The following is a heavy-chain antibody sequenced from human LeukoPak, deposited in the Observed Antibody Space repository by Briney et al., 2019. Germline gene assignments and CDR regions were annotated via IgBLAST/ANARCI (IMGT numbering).Heavy chain of an antibody. CDR2: IYTSGST. V-gene: IGHV4-4*07. CDR3: ATGPTWLDP. Sequence: SETLSLTCTVSGGSISGSYWSWIRQPAGKGLEWIGRIYTSGSTNYNPSLRSRVTMLVDTSKNQFSLNLRSVTAADTAVYYCATGPTWLDPWGQGTLVTVSS. J-gene: IGHJ5*02. CDR1: GGSISGSY.